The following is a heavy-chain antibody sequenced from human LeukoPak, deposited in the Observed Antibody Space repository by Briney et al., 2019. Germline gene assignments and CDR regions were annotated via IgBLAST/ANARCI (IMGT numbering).Heavy chain of an antibody. V-gene: IGHV4-31*03. J-gene: IGHJ6*02. Sequence: SETLSLTCTVSGGSINSSDYYWSWIRQHPGKGLEWIGYIHYRGSTYYNPSLKSRVTISVDTSKNQFSLKLSSVTAADTAVYYCARDRPYYYDSRSGMDVWGQGTTVTVSS. CDR1: GGSINSSDYY. CDR2: IHYRGST. D-gene: IGHD3-22*01. CDR3: ARDRPYYYDSRSGMDV.